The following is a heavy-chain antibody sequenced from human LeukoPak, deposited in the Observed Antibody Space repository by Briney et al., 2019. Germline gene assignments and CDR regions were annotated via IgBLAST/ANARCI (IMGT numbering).Heavy chain of an antibody. D-gene: IGHD3-22*01. CDR1: GYTFTGYY. J-gene: IGHJ4*02. V-gene: IGHV1-2*02. CDR2: INPNSGGT. Sequence: ASVKVSCKASGYTFTGYYMHWVRQAPGQGLEWMGWINPNSGGTNYAQKFQGRVTMTRDTSISTAYMELSRLRSDDTAVYYCAGDYYDSSGYYYDVPFDYWGQGTLVTVSS. CDR3: AGDYYDSSGYYYDVPFDY.